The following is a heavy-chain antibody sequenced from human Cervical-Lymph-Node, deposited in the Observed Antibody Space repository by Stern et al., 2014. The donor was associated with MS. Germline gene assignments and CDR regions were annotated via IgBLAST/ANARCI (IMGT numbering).Heavy chain of an antibody. Sequence: QVQLVESGSGLVKPSQTLSLTCAVSGGSISSGGYSWSWIRQPPGKGLEWIGYIYHSGSTYYNPALKSRVTISVARSKTQFSLKLSSVTAADTAVYYCARSSTVTPNAFDIWGQGTMVTVSS. CDR2: IYHSGST. D-gene: IGHD4-17*01. V-gene: IGHV4-30-2*01. CDR1: GGSISSGGYS. CDR3: ARSSTVTPNAFDI. J-gene: IGHJ3*02.